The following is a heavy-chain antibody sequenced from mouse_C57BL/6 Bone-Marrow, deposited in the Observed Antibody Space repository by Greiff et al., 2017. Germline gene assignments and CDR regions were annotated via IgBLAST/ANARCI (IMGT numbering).Heavy chain of an antibody. CDR2: ITPNNGGT. CDR1: GYTFTDYN. J-gene: IGHJ4*01. CDR3: ARSVPPLAMDY. D-gene: IGHD5-1*01. V-gene: IGHV1-18*01. Sequence: VQLKQSGPELVKPGASVKIPCKASGYTFTDYNMDWVKQSHGKSLEWIGDITPNNGGTIYNQKFKGKATLTVDKSSSTAYMELRSLTSEDTAVYYCARSVPPLAMDYWGQGTSVTVSS.